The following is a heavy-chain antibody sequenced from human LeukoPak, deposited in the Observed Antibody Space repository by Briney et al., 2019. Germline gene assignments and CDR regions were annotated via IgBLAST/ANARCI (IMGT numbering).Heavy chain of an antibody. CDR3: ARHLRPGVAGFDY. CDR1: GGSIHGYY. V-gene: IGHV4-59*08. D-gene: IGHD6-19*01. Sequence: SETLSLTCTVSGGSIHGYYWTWVRQPPGKGLDWIGFIYYSGSTQYNPSLKSRATILVDTSNNQFSLMLSSVTAADTAVYYCARHLRPGVAGFDYWGQGALVTVSS. CDR2: IYYSGST. J-gene: IGHJ4*02.